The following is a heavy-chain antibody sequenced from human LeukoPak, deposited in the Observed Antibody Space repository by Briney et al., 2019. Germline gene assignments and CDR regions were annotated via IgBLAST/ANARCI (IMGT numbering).Heavy chain of an antibody. V-gene: IGHV3-23*01. CDR1: GFTFSSYG. CDR2: ISGSGGST. J-gene: IGHJ4*02. CDR3: AKDIYSSSWYVFDY. Sequence: GGTLRLSCAASGFTFSSYGMSWVRQAPGKGLEWVSAISGSGGSTYYADSVKGRFTISRDNSKNTLYLQMNSLRAEDTALYYCAKDIYSSSWYVFDYWGQGTLVTVSS. D-gene: IGHD6-13*01.